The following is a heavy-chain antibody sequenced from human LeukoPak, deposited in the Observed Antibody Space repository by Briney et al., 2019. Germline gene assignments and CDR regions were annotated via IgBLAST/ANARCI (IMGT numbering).Heavy chain of an antibody. Sequence: SETLSLTCTVSGGSISGDYWSWIRQAPGKGLEWIAYIYYSGSTNYNPSLTSRVTISVDTSKNQFSLKLTSVTATDTAVYYCARDRGSGGGFDYWGQGTLVTVSS. CDR2: IYYSGST. J-gene: IGHJ4*02. V-gene: IGHV4-59*01. D-gene: IGHD3-10*01. CDR3: ARDRGSGGGFDY. CDR1: GGSISGDY.